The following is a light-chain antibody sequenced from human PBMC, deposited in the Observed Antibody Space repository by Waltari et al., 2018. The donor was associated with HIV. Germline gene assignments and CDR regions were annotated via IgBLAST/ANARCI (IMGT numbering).Light chain of an antibody. CDR3: AAWDDSLNGQV. V-gene: IGLV1-44*01. CDR2: SNN. Sequence: QSVLTQPPSASGTPGQRVTISCSGSRSNTGSNTINWYQQLPGTTPKLLSYSNNQRPSGGPDRFSGSESGTSASLAISGLQSEDEADYYCAAWDDSLNGQVFGGGTKLTVL. J-gene: IGLJ3*02. CDR1: RSNTGSNT.